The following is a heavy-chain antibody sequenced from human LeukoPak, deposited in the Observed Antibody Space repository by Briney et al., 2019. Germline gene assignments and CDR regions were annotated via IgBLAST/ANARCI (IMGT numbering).Heavy chain of an antibody. J-gene: IGHJ4*02. V-gene: IGHV3-7*01. CDR3: ARGDTIFGTTHFDY. CDR1: GFTFSSYW. Sequence: GGSLRLSCAASGFTFSSYWMSWVRQAPGKGLEWVANIKQDGSEKYYVDSVKGRFTISRDNAKNSLYLQMNSLRAEDTAVYYCARGDTIFGTTHFDYWGQGTLVTVSS. CDR2: IKQDGSEK. D-gene: IGHD3-3*01.